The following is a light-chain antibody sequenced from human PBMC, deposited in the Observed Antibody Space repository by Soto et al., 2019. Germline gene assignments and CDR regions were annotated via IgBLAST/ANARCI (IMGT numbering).Light chain of an antibody. CDR3: QQYNSYL. Sequence: DIQMTQSPSTLSASVGGRVTITCRASQTIFNWLAWYQRKPVRAPNLLIYDASSLQSGVPSTFSGSGSGTEFTLTISSLQPGDFATYYCQQYNSYLFGQGTKVDIK. CDR2: DAS. J-gene: IGKJ1*01. CDR1: QTIFNW. V-gene: IGKV1-5*01.